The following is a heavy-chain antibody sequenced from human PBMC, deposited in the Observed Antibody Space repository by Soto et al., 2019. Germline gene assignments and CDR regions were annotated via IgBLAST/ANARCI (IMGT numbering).Heavy chain of an antibody. D-gene: IGHD4-4*01. CDR1: GVSLSTSGVG. CDR2: IYWDDDK. J-gene: IGHJ4*02. V-gene: IGHV2-5*02. Sequence: QITLKESGPTLVNPTQPLTLTCTFSGVSLSTSGVGVGWIRQPPGKALEWLALIYWDDDKRYSPSLKSRLTITKDTSKNQVVLTMTNMDAVDTATYYCAHVDYSHISYYFDYWGQGTLVTVSS. CDR3: AHVDYSHISYYFDY.